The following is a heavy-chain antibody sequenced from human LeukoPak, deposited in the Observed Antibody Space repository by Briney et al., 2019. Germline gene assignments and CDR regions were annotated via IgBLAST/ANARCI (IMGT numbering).Heavy chain of an antibody. CDR1: GFSFSSYT. CDR3: ARHDWFDP. Sequence: GGSLRLSCSASGFSFSSYTMTWVRQAPGKGPERVSVIYSGGSTYYADSVKGRFTISRDNSKNTLYLQMNSLRAEDTAIYYCARHDWFDPWGQGTLVTVSS. CDR2: IYSGGST. J-gene: IGHJ5*02. V-gene: IGHV3-66*04.